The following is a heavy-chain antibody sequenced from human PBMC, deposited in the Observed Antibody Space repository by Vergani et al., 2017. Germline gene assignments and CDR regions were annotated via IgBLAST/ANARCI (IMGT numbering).Heavy chain of an antibody. CDR1: GFTLSNYD. CDR2: IQFDGSNQ. V-gene: IGHV3-30*02. D-gene: IGHD3-16*01. Sequence: QVQLVESGGGVVQRGGSLRLSCAKSGFTLSNYDMQWIRQGPGKGLEFVAFIQFDGSNQNYADSVKGRFTLSRDFSKNTLYLQMNSLRTDDTATYYCAKHFRGWGIDYWGQGTQVIVSS. CDR3: AKHFRGWGIDY. J-gene: IGHJ4*02.